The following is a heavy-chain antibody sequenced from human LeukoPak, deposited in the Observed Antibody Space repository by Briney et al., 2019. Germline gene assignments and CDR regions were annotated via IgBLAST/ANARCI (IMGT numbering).Heavy chain of an antibody. CDR2: ISRSSDYT. V-gene: IGHV3-11*06. CDR3: ARDPLDSSGYYYGGSFDY. J-gene: IGHJ4*02. D-gene: IGHD3-22*01. Sequence: GGSLRLSCAASGFSFSDYYMSWIRQAPGKGLEWVSYISRSSDYTNYADSVKGRFTISRDNSKNTLYLQMNSLRDEDTAVYYCARDPLDSSGYYYGGSFDYWGQGTLVIVSS. CDR1: GFSFSDYY.